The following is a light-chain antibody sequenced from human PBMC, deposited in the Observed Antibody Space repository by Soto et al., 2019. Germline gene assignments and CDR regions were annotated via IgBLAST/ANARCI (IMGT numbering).Light chain of an antibody. CDR2: AAS. V-gene: IGKV1-8*01. CDR1: QGISSY. Sequence: AIRMTQSPSSLSASTGDRLTVTGLASQGISSYLAWYQQKPGKAPQLLIYAASTLQSGVPSRFSGSGSGTEFTLTISSLQPDDFAVYYCQQRSNWPPGITFGQGTRLEIK. CDR3: QQRSNWPPGIT. J-gene: IGKJ5*01.